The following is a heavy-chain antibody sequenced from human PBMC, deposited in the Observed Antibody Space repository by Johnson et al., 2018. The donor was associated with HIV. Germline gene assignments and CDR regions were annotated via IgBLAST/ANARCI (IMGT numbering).Heavy chain of an antibody. CDR1: GFTFDDYG. D-gene: IGHD2-15*01. Sequence: VQLVESGGGLVQPGGSLRLSCVASGFTFDDYGMNWVRKAPGKGLEWVSRINSDGSSTSYADSVKGRFTISRDNAKNTLYLQMNSLRPEDTALYYCARGGGGWGFDPFHIWGQGTMVTVSS. J-gene: IGHJ3*02. V-gene: IGHV3-74*02. CDR3: ARGGGGWGFDPFHI. CDR2: INSDGSST.